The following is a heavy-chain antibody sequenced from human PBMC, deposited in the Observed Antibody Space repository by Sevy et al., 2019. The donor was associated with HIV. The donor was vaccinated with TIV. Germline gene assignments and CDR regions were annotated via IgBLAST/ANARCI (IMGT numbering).Heavy chain of an antibody. V-gene: IGHV3-20*01. Sequence: GGSLRLSCAASGFTFDDYAMSWVRQAPGKGLEWVSAINWKPDNVGYADSVKGRFTISRDNAKRSLYLQMNSLRPEDTALYHCARNTYYLDSTGFGAFDIWGQGIMVTVSS. CDR2: INWKPDNV. CDR1: GFTFDDYA. J-gene: IGHJ3*02. D-gene: IGHD3-22*01. CDR3: ARNTYYLDSTGFGAFDI.